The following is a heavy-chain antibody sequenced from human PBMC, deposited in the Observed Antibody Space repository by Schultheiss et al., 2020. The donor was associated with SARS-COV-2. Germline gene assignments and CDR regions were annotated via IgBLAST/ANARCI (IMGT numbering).Heavy chain of an antibody. Sequence: SETLSLTCAVSGGSISSSNWWSWVRQPPGKGLEWLGEIYHSVSTNYNPSLKSRVTISVDTSKNQFSLKLSSVTAADTAVYDCARGNPYCSSTSCYRYFACWGLGPVGTVAS. CDR1: GGSISSSNW. V-gene: IGHV4-4*02. J-gene: IGHJ4*02. D-gene: IGHD2-2*01. CDR2: IYHSVST. CDR3: ARGNPYCSSTSCYRYFAC.